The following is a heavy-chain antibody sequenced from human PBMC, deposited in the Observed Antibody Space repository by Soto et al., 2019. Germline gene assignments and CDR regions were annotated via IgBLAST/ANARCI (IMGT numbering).Heavy chain of an antibody. D-gene: IGHD3-3*01. CDR2: ITSSSIYI. CDR3: ARERSNYDFWSGYGPYGMDV. V-gene: IGHV3-21*01. J-gene: IGHJ6*02. Sequence: GGSLRLSCAVSGFTFSDFSMNWVRQAPGKGLEWVSSITSSSIYIHYAESVRGRFTISRDNAENSLYLQMNSLRAEDTAVYYCARERSNYDFWSGYGPYGMDVWGQGTTVTVSS. CDR1: GFTFSDFS.